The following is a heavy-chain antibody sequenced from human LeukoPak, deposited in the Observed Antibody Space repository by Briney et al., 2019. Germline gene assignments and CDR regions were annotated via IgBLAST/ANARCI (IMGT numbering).Heavy chain of an antibody. D-gene: IGHD5-18*01. CDR2: IYSGGST. Sequence: GGSLRLSCAASGFTVSSNYMSWVRQAPGKGLEWVSVIYSGGSTYYADSVKGRFTISRDNSKNTLYLQMNSLRAEDTAVYYCARGPPTSYGYYFDYWGQGTLVTVSS. CDR3: ARGPPTSYGYYFDY. J-gene: IGHJ4*02. CDR1: GFTVSSNY. V-gene: IGHV3-66*01.